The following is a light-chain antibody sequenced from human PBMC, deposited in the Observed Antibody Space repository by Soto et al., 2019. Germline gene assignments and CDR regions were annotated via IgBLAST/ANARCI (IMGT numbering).Light chain of an antibody. CDR3: QQRSNWPGIT. V-gene: IGKV3-11*01. Sequence: EIVMTQSPATLSVSPGESATLSCRASQSVSSDLAWYQQKPGQAPRLLIYDASNRATGIPARFSGSGSGTDFTLTISSLEPEDFAVYYCQQRSNWPGITFGQGTRLEI. CDR1: QSVSSD. CDR2: DAS. J-gene: IGKJ5*01.